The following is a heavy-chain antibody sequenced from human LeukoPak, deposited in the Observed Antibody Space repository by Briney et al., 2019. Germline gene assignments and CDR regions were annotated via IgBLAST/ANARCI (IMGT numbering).Heavy chain of an antibody. V-gene: IGHV3-48*01. CDR1: GFTFSSYS. J-gene: IGHJ4*02. D-gene: IGHD3-22*01. CDR3: ARDGSDYYDSNGYYPPGFDY. Sequence: PGGALRLSCAASGFTFSSYSMNWVRRAPGKGLEWVSYISSSSSTIYYADSVKGRFTISRDNAKNSLYLQMNSLRAEDTAVYYCARDGSDYYDSNGYYPPGFDYWGQGTLVTVSS. CDR2: ISSSSSTI.